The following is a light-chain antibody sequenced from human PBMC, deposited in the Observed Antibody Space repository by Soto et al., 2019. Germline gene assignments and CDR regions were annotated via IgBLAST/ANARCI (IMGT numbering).Light chain of an antibody. V-gene: IGKV2-28*01. J-gene: IGKJ4*01. CDR1: QNLLHSNAYNY. CDR3: AQGLATPFT. CDR2: LGT. Sequence: EIVLTQSPLSLPVTPGEPASISCRSSQNLLHSNAYNYLNWYLQRPAQSPQLLIYLGTNRASGVPDRFSGSGSGTDFTLTISRVEAEDVGLYFCAQGLATPFTFGGGTKVEIK.